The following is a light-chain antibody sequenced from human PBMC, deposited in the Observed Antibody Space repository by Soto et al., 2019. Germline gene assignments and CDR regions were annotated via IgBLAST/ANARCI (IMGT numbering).Light chain of an antibody. J-gene: IGKJ1*01. CDR1: QSIGTW. V-gene: IGKV1-5*01. CDR2: GAS. CDR3: QQYATYSPEWT. Sequence: DIQMTQSPSTLSASVGDSVTVTCRAIQSIGTWLAWYQQKPGTAPKLLIDGASSLETGVSSRFSGSGSGTKFTLTITSLHPDDFATYYCQQYATYSPEWTFGQGTKVDIK.